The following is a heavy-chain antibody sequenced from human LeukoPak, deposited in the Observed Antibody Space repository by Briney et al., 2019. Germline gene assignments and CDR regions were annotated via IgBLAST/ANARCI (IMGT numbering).Heavy chain of an antibody. D-gene: IGHD3-10*01. V-gene: IGHV3-11*01. CDR2: ISSTGSLI. CDR3: ASVLWFGGIFFDY. CDR1: GITFSDYY. J-gene: IGHJ4*02. Sequence: PGGSLRLSCAASGITFSDYYMSWIRQVPGKGLEWVSYISSTGSLINYADSVKGRFTISRDSAKNSLYLQMNSLRVEDTAVYYCASVLWFGGIFFDYWGQGTLVTVSS.